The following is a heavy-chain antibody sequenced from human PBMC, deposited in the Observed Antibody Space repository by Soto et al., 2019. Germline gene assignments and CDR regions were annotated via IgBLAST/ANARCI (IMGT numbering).Heavy chain of an antibody. D-gene: IGHD3-16*01. V-gene: IGHV4-30-2*01. J-gene: IGHJ4*02. CDR2: IYHSGST. CDR1: GGSISSGGYS. CDR3: ARGGGYTFDY. Sequence: QLQLQESGSGLVKPSQTLSLTCAVSGGSISSGGYSWSWIRQPPGKGLEWIGYIYHSGSTYYNPSLNGQVTLSVDKSKNQFSLKLSSVTAADTAVYYCARGGGYTFDYWGQGTLVTVSS.